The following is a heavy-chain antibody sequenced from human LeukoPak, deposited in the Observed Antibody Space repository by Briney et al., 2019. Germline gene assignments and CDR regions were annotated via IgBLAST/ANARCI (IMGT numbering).Heavy chain of an antibody. CDR3: ARDGYSGRFDP. Sequence: ASVKVSCKGSGYTSSGYYMHWVRQAPGQGLEWMGWINPKSGDTKYAQKFQGRVTMTRDTSISTAYMELSRLRSDDTAVYYCARDGYSGRFDPWGQGTLVTVSS. J-gene: IGHJ5*02. V-gene: IGHV1-2*02. D-gene: IGHD1-26*01. CDR2: INPKSGDT. CDR1: GYTSSGYY.